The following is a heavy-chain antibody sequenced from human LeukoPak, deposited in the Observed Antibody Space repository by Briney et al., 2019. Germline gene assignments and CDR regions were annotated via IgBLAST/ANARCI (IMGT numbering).Heavy chain of an antibody. J-gene: IGHJ3*01. CDR3: VRPARIFGVPAAFDA. Sequence: ASVKVSCKASGGSFSDYPINWVRQAPGQGLEWLGGIIPKYSASNYAQAFQGRVTITADESTNTVYMEMSGLRPDDTAVYYCVRPARIFGVPAAFDAWGPGTLVAVSS. V-gene: IGHV1-69*13. D-gene: IGHD3-3*02. CDR2: IIPKYSAS. CDR1: GGSFSDYP.